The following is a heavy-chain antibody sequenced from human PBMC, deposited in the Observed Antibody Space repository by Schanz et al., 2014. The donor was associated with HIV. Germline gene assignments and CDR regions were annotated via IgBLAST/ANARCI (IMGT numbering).Heavy chain of an antibody. CDR3: ARSTTVETFDY. V-gene: IGHV1-2*02. D-gene: IGHD4-17*01. J-gene: IGHJ4*02. CDR1: GYTFSGYY. Sequence: QVQLVQSGAEVKKPGASVTVSCNVSGYTFSGYYLHWVRQAPGHGLEWMGWLNPNGGGTKYAQTFHDRVTMTGDTSISTAYLEVTRLKSDDTAMYFCARSTTVETFDYWGQGTLVTVSS. CDR2: LNPNGGGT.